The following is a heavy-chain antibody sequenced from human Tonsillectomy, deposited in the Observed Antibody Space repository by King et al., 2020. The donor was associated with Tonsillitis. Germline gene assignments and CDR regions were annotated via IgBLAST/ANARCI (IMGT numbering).Heavy chain of an antibody. Sequence: QLVQSGGGVVQPGRSLRLSCAASGFTFSSYGMHWVRQAPGKGLELVAVIWYDGSEKYYADSVKGRFTVSRDNSKNTLFLQMNSLRAEDTAVYYCARWAASGYECWGQGTLVTVSS. J-gene: IGHJ1*01. CDR2: IWYDGSEK. CDR1: GFTFSSYG. V-gene: IGHV3-33*01. CDR3: ARWAASGYEC. D-gene: IGHD5-12*01.